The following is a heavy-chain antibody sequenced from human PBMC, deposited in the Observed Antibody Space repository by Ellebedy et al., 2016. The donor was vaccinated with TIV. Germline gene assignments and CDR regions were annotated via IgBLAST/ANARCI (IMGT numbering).Heavy chain of an antibody. D-gene: IGHD1-26*01. J-gene: IGHJ5*02. V-gene: IGHV1-18*04. Sequence: ASVKVSXXASGYTFTTYGISWVRQAPGRGLEWMGWISAYNGDTKYAQKLQGRVTMTTDTSTSTAYMELRSLRSDDTAVYYCARDLVGATESMRNWFDPWGQGTLVTVSS. CDR1: GYTFTTYG. CDR3: ARDLVGATESMRNWFDP. CDR2: ISAYNGDT.